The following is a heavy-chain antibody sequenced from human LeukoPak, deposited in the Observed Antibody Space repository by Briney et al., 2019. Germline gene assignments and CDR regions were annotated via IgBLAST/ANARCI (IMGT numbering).Heavy chain of an antibody. CDR1: GFPFGSYW. CDR2: IKTDGSET. D-gene: IGHD3-9*01. CDR3: ARSLPGTGS. J-gene: IGHJ5*02. Sequence: PGGSLRLSCAASGFPFGSYWMSWVRQAPGKGLQWVANIKTDGSETYYLDSVKGRFTISRDNAKSSLYLQMNSLRVEDTAVYYCARSLPGTGSWGQGTLVTVSS. V-gene: IGHV3-7*01.